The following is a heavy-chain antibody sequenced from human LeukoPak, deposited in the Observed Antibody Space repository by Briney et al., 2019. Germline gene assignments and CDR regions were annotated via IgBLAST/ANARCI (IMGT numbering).Heavy chain of an antibody. CDR1: GFTFSSYG. CDR3: AKETSYYGMDV. J-gene: IGHJ6*02. V-gene: IGHV3-30*18. Sequence: PGRSLRLSCAASGFTFSSYGMHWVRQAPGKGLEWVAVISYDGSNKYYADSVKGRFTISRDNSKNTLYLQMNSLRAEDTAVYYCAKETSYYGMDVWGQGTTVTVSS. CDR2: ISYDGSNK.